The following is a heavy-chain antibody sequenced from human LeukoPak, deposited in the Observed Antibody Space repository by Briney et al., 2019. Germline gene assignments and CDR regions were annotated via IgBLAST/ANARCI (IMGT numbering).Heavy chain of an antibody. CDR1: GYTFTGYY. D-gene: IGHD3-22*01. CDR3: ATRGGDTYYYDSSGSLPIDY. Sequence: GASVKVSCKASGYTFTGYYMHWVRQAPGQGLEWMGWINPNSGGTNYAQKFQGRVTMTRDTFISTAYMELSRLRSDDTAVYYYATRGGDTYYYDSSGSLPIDYWGQGTLVTVSS. J-gene: IGHJ4*02. V-gene: IGHV1-2*02. CDR2: INPNSGGT.